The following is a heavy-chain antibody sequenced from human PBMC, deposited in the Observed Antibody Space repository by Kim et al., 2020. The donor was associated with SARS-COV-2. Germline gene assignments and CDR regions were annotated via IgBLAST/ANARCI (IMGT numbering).Heavy chain of an antibody. CDR3: ARDRYYDSSGYYLDWYFDL. Sequence: NRVTISVDTSKNQFSLKLSSVTAADTALYYCARDRYYDSSGYYLDWYFDLWGRGTLVTVSS. J-gene: IGHJ2*01. D-gene: IGHD3-22*01. V-gene: IGHV4-59*01.